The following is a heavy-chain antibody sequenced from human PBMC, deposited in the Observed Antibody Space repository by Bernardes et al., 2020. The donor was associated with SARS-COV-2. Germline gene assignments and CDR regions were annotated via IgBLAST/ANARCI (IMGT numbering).Heavy chain of an antibody. CDR2: IYTSGST. Sequence: SETLSLTCTVSGGSISSYYWSWIRQPAGKGLEWIGRIYTSGSTNYNPSLKSRVTMSVDTSKNQFSLKLSSVTAADTAVYYCARVRSNDFWSGYYSTYYYYYYMDVWGKGTTVTVSS. CDR1: GGSISSYY. V-gene: IGHV4-4*07. CDR3: ARVRSNDFWSGYYSTYYYYYYMDV. D-gene: IGHD3-3*01. J-gene: IGHJ6*03.